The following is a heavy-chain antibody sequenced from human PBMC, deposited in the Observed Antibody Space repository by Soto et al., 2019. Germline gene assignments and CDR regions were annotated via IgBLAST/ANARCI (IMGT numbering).Heavy chain of an antibody. CDR2: ISAYNGNT. CDR3: ARGDCSSTSCYRFDP. Sequence: GASVKVSCKASGYTFTSYGISWVRQAPGQGLEWMGWISAYNGNTNYAQKLQGRVTMTTDTSTSTAYMELRSLGSDDTAVYYCARGDCSSTSCYRFDPWGQGTLVTVSS. CDR1: GYTFTSYG. J-gene: IGHJ5*02. D-gene: IGHD2-2*01. V-gene: IGHV1-18*01.